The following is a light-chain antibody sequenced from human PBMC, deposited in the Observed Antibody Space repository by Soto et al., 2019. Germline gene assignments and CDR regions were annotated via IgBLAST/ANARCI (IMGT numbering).Light chain of an antibody. CDR1: SGYSNYK. Sequence: QLVLTQPPSASASLGASVTLTCTLSSGYSNYKVDWYQQRPGKGPRFVMRVGTGGIVGSKGDGIPDRFSVLGSGLNRYLTIKNIQEEDESDYHCGADHGSGSNFVVVFGVGTQLTVL. CDR2: VGTGGIVG. J-gene: IGLJ2*01. CDR3: GADHGSGSNFVVV. V-gene: IGLV9-49*01.